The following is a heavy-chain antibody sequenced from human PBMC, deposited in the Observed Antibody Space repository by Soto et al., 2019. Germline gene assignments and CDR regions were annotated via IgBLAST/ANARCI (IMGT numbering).Heavy chain of an antibody. J-gene: IGHJ6*02. V-gene: IGHV3-7*03. CDR3: AKDIGGSYYDDYYYYGMDV. CDR1: GFTFSSYW. D-gene: IGHD1-26*01. CDR2: IKQDGSEK. Sequence: PGGSLRLSCAASGFTFSSYWMSWVRQAPGKGLEWVANIKQDGSEKYYADSVKGRFTISRDNAKNSLYLQMNSLRAEDTALYYCAKDIGGSYYDDYYYYGMDVWGQGTTVTVSS.